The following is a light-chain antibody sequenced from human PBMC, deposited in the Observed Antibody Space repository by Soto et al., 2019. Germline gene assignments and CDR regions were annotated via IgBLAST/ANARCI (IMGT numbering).Light chain of an antibody. CDR1: QSVVTY. CDR3: QQRSDWPSYT. V-gene: IGKV3-11*01. J-gene: IGKJ2*01. Sequence: EIVLTQSPATLSLSPGERATLSCRASQSVVTYLAWYQQKPGQAPRLLIYDASNRATGIPARFSGSGSGTDFTLTISSLEPEDFAVYYCQQRSDWPSYTFGQGTKLEI. CDR2: DAS.